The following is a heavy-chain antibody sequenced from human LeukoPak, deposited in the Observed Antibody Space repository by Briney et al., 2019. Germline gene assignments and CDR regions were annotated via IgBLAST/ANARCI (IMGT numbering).Heavy chain of an antibody. J-gene: IGHJ6*02. CDR3: ARARYSYGSYYYYGMDV. D-gene: IGHD5-18*01. CDR2: NYTSGST. Sequence: SETLSLTCTVSGGSISSYYWSWIRQPAGKGLEWIGRNYTSGSTNYNPSLKSRVTMSVDTSKNQFSLKLSSVTAADTAVYYCARARYSYGSYYYYGMDVWGQGTTVTVSS. V-gene: IGHV4-4*07. CDR1: GGSISSYY.